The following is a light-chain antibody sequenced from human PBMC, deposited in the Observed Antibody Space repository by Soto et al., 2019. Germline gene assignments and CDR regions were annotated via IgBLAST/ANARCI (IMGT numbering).Light chain of an antibody. V-gene: IGKV3-15*01. Sequence: ELVMTQSPGTLSVSPGERATLSCRASQSVSNALAWCQQKPGQAPRLLIYGASTRATGIPARFSGTGSGTEFTLTISSLQSEDFAVYFCQHYNDWPYTFGQGTKVDIK. CDR3: QHYNDWPYT. J-gene: IGKJ2*01. CDR1: QSVSNA. CDR2: GAS.